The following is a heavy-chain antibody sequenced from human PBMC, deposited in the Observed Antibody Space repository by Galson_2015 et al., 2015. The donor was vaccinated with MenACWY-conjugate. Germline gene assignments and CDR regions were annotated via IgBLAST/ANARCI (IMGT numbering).Heavy chain of an antibody. Sequence: PALVTPTQTLTLTCTFSGFSLSTNKMGVGWIRQPPGKALEGLALIYWADEKHYNPSLKGRLTITKDTSKNQVVLTLTNMDPVDTGTYYCAHRRHWGLREKPDAFDVWGQGTLVTVSS. D-gene: IGHD7-27*01. V-gene: IGHV2-5*02. CDR2: IYWADEK. CDR3: AHRRHWGLREKPDAFDV. CDR1: GFSLSTNKMG. J-gene: IGHJ3*01.